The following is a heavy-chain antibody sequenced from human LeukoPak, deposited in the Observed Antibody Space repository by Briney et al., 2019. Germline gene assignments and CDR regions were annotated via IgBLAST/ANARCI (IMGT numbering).Heavy chain of an antibody. CDR3: AKDPLLRYFDWSLYYFDY. CDR1: GFTFSSYG. J-gene: IGHJ4*02. Sequence: PGRSLRLSCAASGFTFSSYGMHWVRQAPGKGLEWVAVISYDGSNKYYADSVKGRFTISRDNSKNTLYLQTNSLRAEDTAVYYCAKDPLLRYFDWSLYYFDYWGQGTLVTVSS. D-gene: IGHD3-9*01. V-gene: IGHV3-30*18. CDR2: ISYDGSNK.